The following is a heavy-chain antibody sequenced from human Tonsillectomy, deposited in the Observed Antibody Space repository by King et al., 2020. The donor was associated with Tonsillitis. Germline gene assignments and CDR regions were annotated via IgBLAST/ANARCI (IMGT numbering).Heavy chain of an antibody. D-gene: IGHD3-22*01. CDR1: GGTFSSYA. CDR2: IIPILGIA. CDR3: ARDTTISSGAFFDY. V-gene: IGHV1-69*04. Sequence: QLVQSGAEVKKPGSSVKVSCKASGGTFSSYAISWVRQAPGQGLEWMGRIIPILGIANYAQKFQGRVTITADNSTSTAYMGLSSLRSEDTAVYYCARDTTISSGAFFDYWGQGNLVTVSS. J-gene: IGHJ4*02.